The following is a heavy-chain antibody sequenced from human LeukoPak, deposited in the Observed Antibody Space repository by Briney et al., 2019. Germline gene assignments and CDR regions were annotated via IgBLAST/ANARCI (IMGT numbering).Heavy chain of an antibody. CDR2: IFYSGST. Sequence: SETLSLTCTVSGVSISSYYWSWIRQSPGKGLDWIGYIFYSGSTNYNPSLKSRVTISVDTSKNQFSLKLTSVTAADTAVYYCARSRAYDYHFDNWGQGTLVTVSS. J-gene: IGHJ4*02. CDR1: GVSISSYY. D-gene: IGHD5-12*01. V-gene: IGHV4-59*01. CDR3: ARSRAYDYHFDN.